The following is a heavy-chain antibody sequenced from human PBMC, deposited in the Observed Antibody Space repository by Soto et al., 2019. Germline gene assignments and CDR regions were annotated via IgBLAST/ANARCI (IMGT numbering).Heavy chain of an antibody. J-gene: IGHJ6*02. CDR1: GFTFSSYA. Sequence: EVQLLESGGGLVQPGGSLRLSCAASGFTFSSYAMSWVRQAPGKGLEWVSAISGSGGSTYYADSVKGRFTISRDNYKNTLYRQMNSLRAEVTAVYYCEKEAALACRGGMDVWCQGTTVTVSS. V-gene: IGHV3-23*01. CDR2: ISGSGGST. D-gene: IGHD5-12*01. CDR3: EKEAALACRGGMDV.